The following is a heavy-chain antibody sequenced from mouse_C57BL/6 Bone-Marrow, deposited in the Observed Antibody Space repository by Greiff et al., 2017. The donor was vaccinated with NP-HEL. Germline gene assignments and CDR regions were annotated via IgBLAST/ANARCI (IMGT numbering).Heavy chain of an antibody. CDR2: INPGSGGT. Sequence: VQLQQSGAELVRPGTSVKVSCKASGYAFTNYLIEWVKQRPGQGLEWIGVINPGSGGTNYNEKFKGKATLTADKSSSTAYMQLSSLTSEDSAVYFCARDRLTPDYFDYWGQGTTLTVSS. V-gene: IGHV1-54*01. D-gene: IGHD2-2*01. J-gene: IGHJ2*01. CDR3: ARDRLTPDYFDY. CDR1: GYAFTNYL.